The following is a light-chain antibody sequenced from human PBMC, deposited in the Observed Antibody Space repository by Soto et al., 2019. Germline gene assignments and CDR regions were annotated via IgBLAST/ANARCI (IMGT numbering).Light chain of an antibody. J-gene: IGKJ5*01. Sequence: PGERATLSCRASRTVDGNYLAWYHQKPGQAPRLLIHSASTRAPGIPDRFSASGAGTDFTLTISRLEPEDFAVYYCQQYGSSPSITFGQGTRLET. CDR3: QQYGSSPSIT. CDR1: RTVDGNY. V-gene: IGKV3-20*01. CDR2: SAS.